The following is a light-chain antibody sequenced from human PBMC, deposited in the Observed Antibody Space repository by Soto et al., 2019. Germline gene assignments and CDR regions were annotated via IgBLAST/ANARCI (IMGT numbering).Light chain of an antibody. CDR3: QQTSSFPLT. J-gene: IGKJ4*01. CDR1: QGITYW. Sequence: DIQMTQSPSSTSASLGDRVTITCRASQGITYWLAWYQQRPGRAPKCLIYAASILESGVPSRFTGSGSGTNFTLTINDLQPEDFATYFCQQTSSFPLTFGGGTKVDIK. CDR2: AAS. V-gene: IGKV1-12*01.